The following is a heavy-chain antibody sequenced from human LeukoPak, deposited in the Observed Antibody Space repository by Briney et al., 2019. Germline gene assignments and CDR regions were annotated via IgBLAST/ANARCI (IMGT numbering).Heavy chain of an antibody. CDR2: INHSGST. V-gene: IGHV4-34*01. Sequence: PSETLSLTCAVYGGSFSGYYWSWIRQPPGKGLKWIGEINHSGSTNYNPSLKSRVTISVDTSKNQFSLKLSSVTAADTAVYYCARGPTYYYDSSGYYYPYPSFDYWGQGTLVTVSS. CDR3: ARGPTYYYDSSGYYYPYPSFDY. CDR1: GGSFSGYY. J-gene: IGHJ4*02. D-gene: IGHD3-22*01.